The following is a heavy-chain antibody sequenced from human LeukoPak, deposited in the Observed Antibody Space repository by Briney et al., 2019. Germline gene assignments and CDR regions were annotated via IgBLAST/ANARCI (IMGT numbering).Heavy chain of an antibody. D-gene: IGHD3-10*01. J-gene: IGHJ4*01. V-gene: IGHV3-74*01. CDR3: AGVLGVRDLAYFDY. Sequence: GGSLRLSCAASGFTFNTYWMHWVRQAPGKGLVWVSRIRSDGRSTSYADSVRGRFTISRDNAKNTLYLQMNSLRAEDTAVYYCAGVLGVRDLAYFDYWGHGTLVIVSA. CDR1: GFTFNTYW. CDR2: IRSDGRST.